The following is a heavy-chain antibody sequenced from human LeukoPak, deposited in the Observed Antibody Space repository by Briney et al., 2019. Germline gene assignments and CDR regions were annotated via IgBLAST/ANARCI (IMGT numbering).Heavy chain of an antibody. J-gene: IGHJ4*02. CDR2: ISAYNGNT. CDR3: ARVDNDHSNYPY. D-gene: IGHD4-11*01. CDR1: GYTFTSYG. V-gene: IGHV1-18*01. Sequence: GASVKVSCKASGYTFTSYGISWVRQAPGQGLEWMGWISAYNGNTNYAQKLQGRVTMTTDTPTSTAYMELRSLRSDDTALYYCARVDNDHSNYPYWGQGTLVTVSS.